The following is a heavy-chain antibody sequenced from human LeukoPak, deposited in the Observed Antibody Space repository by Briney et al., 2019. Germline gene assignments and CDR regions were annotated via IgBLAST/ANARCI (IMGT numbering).Heavy chain of an antibody. J-gene: IGHJ4*02. CDR3: AREYDSSGYYYPFDY. Sequence: GGSLRLSCAASGFTFSSYWMSWVRQAPGKGLEWVANIKQDGSEKYYVDSVKGRFTISRDNAKNSLYLQMNSLRAEDTAVYYCAREYDSSGYYYPFDYWGQGTLVTVSS. CDR1: GFTFSSYW. V-gene: IGHV3-7*01. CDR2: IKQDGSEK. D-gene: IGHD3-22*01.